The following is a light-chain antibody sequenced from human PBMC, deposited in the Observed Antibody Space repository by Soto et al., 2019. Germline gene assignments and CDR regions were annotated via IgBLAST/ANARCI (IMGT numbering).Light chain of an antibody. CDR3: QQYNRWPLT. CDR1: QSVNSN. CDR2: VAS. Sequence: VMTQSPATLSVSPGDRATLSCRASQSVNSNLAWYQQKPGQAPRLLIYVASTRATGIPASFSGSGSGTEFTLTISSLQSEDVAVYYCQQYNRWPLTFGGGTKVEIK. J-gene: IGKJ4*01. V-gene: IGKV3-15*01.